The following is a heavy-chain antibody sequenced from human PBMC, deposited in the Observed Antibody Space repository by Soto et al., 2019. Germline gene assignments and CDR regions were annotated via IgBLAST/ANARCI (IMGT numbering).Heavy chain of an antibody. J-gene: IGHJ3*02. D-gene: IGHD6-13*01. Sequence: EVQLVESGGGLVQPEGSLRLSCAASGFTFSSYWMSWVRQAPGKGLEWVANIKQDGSEKYYVDSVKGRFTISRDNAKNSLYLQMNSLRAEDTAVYYCATYSSWYEPDAFDIWGQGTMVTVSS. CDR3: ATYSSWYEPDAFDI. CDR2: IKQDGSEK. V-gene: IGHV3-7*01. CDR1: GFTFSSYW.